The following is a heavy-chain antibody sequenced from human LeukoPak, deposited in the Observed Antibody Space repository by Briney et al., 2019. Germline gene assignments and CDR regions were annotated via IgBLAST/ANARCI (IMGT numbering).Heavy chain of an antibody. CDR1: GYSFTSYW. Sequence: VESLKISCKGSGYSFTSYWIGWVRQKPGKGLEWMGTIYPGDSDTRYGPSFQGQVTISADKSTSTAYMQWSSLKASDTAIYYCARVFCSSTSCYADFDYWGQGTLVTISS. CDR3: ARVFCSSTSCYADFDY. D-gene: IGHD2-2*01. V-gene: IGHV5-51*01. J-gene: IGHJ4*02. CDR2: IYPGDSDT.